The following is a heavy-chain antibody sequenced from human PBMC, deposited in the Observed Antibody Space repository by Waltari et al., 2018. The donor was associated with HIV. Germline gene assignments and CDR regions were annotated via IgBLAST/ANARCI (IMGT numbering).Heavy chain of an antibody. CDR3: ARERRRAEDRYFDY. J-gene: IGHJ4*02. D-gene: IGHD1-26*01. CDR2: INAGNGNT. V-gene: IGHV1-3*01. CDR1: GYTFTSYA. Sequence: QVQLVQSGAEVKKPGASVKVSCKASGYTFTSYAMHWVRQAPGQRLEWMGWINAGNGNTKYSQKFQGRVTITRDTSASTAYMELSSLRSEDTAVYYCARERRRAEDRYFDYWGQGTLVTVSS.